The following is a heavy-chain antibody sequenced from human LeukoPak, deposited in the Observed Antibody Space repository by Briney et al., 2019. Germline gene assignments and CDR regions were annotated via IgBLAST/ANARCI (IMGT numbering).Heavy chain of an antibody. CDR2: IKQDGSQK. V-gene: IGHV3-7*01. CDR1: GFTFTGYW. J-gene: IGHJ4*02. CDR3: AREDWGPDY. D-gene: IGHD7-27*01. Sequence: GGSLRLSCAASGFTFTGYWMVWVRQAPGKGLEWVANIKQDGSQKHYVDSVKGRFTISRDNAKKSLYLQRSNLRAEDTGVYYCAREDWGPDYWGQGTLVTVSS.